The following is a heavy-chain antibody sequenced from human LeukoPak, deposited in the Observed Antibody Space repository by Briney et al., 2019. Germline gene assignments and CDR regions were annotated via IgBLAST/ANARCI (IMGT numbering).Heavy chain of an antibody. CDR3: AREGYHYYYDSSGYLYYFDY. V-gene: IGHV4-61*02. CDR2: IYTSGST. J-gene: IGHJ4*02. Sequence: SETLSLTCTVSGGSISSGSYYWSWIRQPAGKGLEWIGRIYTSGSTNYNPSLKSRVTISVDTSKNQFSLKLSSVTAADTAVYYCAREGYHYYYDSSGYLYYFDYWGQGTLVTVSS. CDR1: GGSISSGSYY. D-gene: IGHD3-22*01.